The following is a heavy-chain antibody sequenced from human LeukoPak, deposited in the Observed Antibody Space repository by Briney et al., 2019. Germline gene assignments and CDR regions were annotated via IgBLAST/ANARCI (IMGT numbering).Heavy chain of an antibody. Sequence: PSQTLSLTCTVSGGSISNSDYYWNWIRQHPGTGLEWIGYIYKTGRTFYNPSLKSRVVMSVDTSKNQFSLKLSSVTAADTALYYCARGQYNYDTSGHDFDNWGQGTLITVSS. CDR2: IYKTGRT. CDR1: GGSISNSDYY. D-gene: IGHD3-22*01. CDR3: ARGQYNYDTSGHDFDN. V-gene: IGHV4-31*03. J-gene: IGHJ4*02.